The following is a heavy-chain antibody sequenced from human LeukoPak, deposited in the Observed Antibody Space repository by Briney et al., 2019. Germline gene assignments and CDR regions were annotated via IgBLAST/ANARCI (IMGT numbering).Heavy chain of an antibody. D-gene: IGHD2-2*01. Sequence: PSETLSLTCTVSGGSISSYYWSWIRQPPGKGLEWIGEINHSGSTNYNPSLKSRVTISVDTSKNQFSLKLSSVTAADTAVYYCARVNGGYCSSTSCFYFDYWGQGTLVTVSS. J-gene: IGHJ4*02. CDR3: ARVNGGYCSSTSCFYFDY. CDR1: GGSISSYY. V-gene: IGHV4-34*01. CDR2: INHSGST.